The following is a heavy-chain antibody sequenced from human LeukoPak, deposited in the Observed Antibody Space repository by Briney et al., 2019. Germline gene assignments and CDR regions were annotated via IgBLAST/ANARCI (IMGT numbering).Heavy chain of an antibody. CDR3: VKVRGRARVGYFDY. Sequence: GGSLRLSCAASGFTFSSSWIHWVRQAPGKGLVWVSRINKDGSVIDYAESAKGRFSISRDNAKNTLYLQINSLRVEDTAIYYCVKVRGRARVGYFDYWGQGALVTVSS. CDR2: INKDGSVI. CDR1: GFTFSSSW. J-gene: IGHJ4*02. D-gene: IGHD1-26*01. V-gene: IGHV3-74*01.